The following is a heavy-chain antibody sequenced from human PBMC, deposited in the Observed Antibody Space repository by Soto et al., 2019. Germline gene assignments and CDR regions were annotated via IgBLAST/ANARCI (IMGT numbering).Heavy chain of an antibody. CDR2: ISSSSSYI. CDR3: ARDVYSSGWYYYGMDV. D-gene: IGHD6-19*01. J-gene: IGHJ6*02. CDR1: GFTFSSYS. Sequence: GGSLRLSCAASGFTFSSYSMNWVRQAPGKGLEWVSSISSSSSYIYYADSVKGRFTISRDNAENSLYLQMNSLRAEDTAVYYCARDVYSSGWYYYGMDVWGQGTTVTVSS. V-gene: IGHV3-21*01.